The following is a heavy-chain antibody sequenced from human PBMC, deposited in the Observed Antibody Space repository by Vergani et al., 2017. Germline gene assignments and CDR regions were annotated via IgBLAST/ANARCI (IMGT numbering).Heavy chain of an antibody. CDR3: ARHPSSGDYSIDY. V-gene: IGHV4-38-2*01. CDR1: GYSISSGYY. Sequence: QLQLQESGPGLVKPSETLSLTCAVSGYSISSGYYWGWIRQPPGKGLEWIGSIYHSGSTYYNPSLKSRVTISVDTSKNHFSLKLSSATAADTAVYYCARHPSSGDYSIDYWSQGSLVTVSS. J-gene: IGHJ4*02. CDR2: IYHSGST. D-gene: IGHD4-17*01.